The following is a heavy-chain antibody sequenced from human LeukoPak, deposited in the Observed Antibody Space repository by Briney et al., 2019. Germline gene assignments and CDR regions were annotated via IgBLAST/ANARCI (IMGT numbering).Heavy chain of an antibody. CDR2: ISYDGSNK. V-gene: IGHV3-30*18. D-gene: IGHD3-22*01. CDR1: GFTFSSYG. CDR3: AKDVAAYYYDSSGYYARRGFDGYYFDY. J-gene: IGHJ4*02. Sequence: GRSLRLSCAASGFTFSSYGMLWVRQAPGKGLEWVAVISYDGSNKYYADSVKGRFTISRDNSKNTLYLQMNSLRAEDTAVYYCAKDVAAYYYDSSGYYARRGFDGYYFDYWGQGTLVTVSS.